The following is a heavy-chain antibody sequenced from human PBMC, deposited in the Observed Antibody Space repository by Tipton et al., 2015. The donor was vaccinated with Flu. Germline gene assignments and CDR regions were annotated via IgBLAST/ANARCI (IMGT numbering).Heavy chain of an antibody. J-gene: IGHJ6*03. Sequence: TLSLTCAVSGYSISSGYYWGWIRQPPGKGLEWIGSIYHSGSTYYNPSLKSRVTISVDTSKHVFPLKRRYVTAADTAVYYCARVTAMVTNYYMDVWGKGSTVTVSS. D-gene: IGHD5-18*01. CDR2: IYHSGST. CDR1: GYSISSGYY. CDR3: ARVTAMVTNYYMDV. V-gene: IGHV4-38-2*01.